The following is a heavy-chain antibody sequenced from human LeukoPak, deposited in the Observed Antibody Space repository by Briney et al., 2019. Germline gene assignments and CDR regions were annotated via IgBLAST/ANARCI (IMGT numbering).Heavy chain of an antibody. CDR1: GGSVSSSTYY. J-gene: IGHJ1*01. CDR3: ARGEDGDYYFQH. CDR2: IYNRGTT. Sequence: PSETLSLTCTVSGGSVSSSTYYWGWIRQPPGRGLEWVGTIYNRGTTFYNPSLESRVTISVDTSKNQFSLKLSSVTAADTAVYYCARGEDGDYYFQHWGQGTLVTVSS. V-gene: IGHV4-39*07. D-gene: IGHD4-17*01.